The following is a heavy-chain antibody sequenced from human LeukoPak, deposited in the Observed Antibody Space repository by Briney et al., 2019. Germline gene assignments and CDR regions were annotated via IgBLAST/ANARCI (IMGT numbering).Heavy chain of an antibody. V-gene: IGHV3-7*01. CDR3: ARDRRTYDMYYYYYMDV. D-gene: IGHD3-3*01. J-gene: IGHJ6*03. CDR1: GFTFSSYW. Sequence: PGGSLRHSCAASGFTFSSYWMSWVRQAPGKGLEWVANIKKDRSEKYYVDSVKGRFSISRDNAKNSLYLQMNSLRAEDTAVYYCARDRRTYDMYYYYYMDVWGKGTTVTVSS. CDR2: IKKDRSEK.